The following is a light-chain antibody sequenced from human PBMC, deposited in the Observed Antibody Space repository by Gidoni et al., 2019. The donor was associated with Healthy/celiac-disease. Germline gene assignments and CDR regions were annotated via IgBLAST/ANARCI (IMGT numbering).Light chain of an antibody. J-gene: IGKJ5*01. CDR1: QSLLHSNGYNY. CDR3: MQALQTPPT. Sequence: DIVMTQSPLSLPVTPGEPASISCRSSQSLLHSNGYNYLDWYLQKPGQSPQLLIYLGSNRASGVPDRCSGSGSGTDFTLKSSRVEAEDVGVYYCMQALQTPPTFGQGTRLEIK. V-gene: IGKV2-28*01. CDR2: LGS.